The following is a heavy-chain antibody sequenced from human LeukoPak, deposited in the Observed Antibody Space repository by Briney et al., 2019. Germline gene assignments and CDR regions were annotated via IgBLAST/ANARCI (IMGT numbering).Heavy chain of an antibody. CDR3: AKQTEAARGGY. V-gene: IGHV3-23*01. Sequence: GGSLRLSCVASGFTFSNFAMSWVRQTPGKGLEWVSAISVGSDSIYYTDSVKGRFTISRDNSGSTLYLHMNSLRAEDTAIYYCAKQTEAARGGYWGQGTLVTVSS. CDR1: GFTFSNFA. J-gene: IGHJ4*02. CDR2: ISVGSDSI. D-gene: IGHD6-13*01.